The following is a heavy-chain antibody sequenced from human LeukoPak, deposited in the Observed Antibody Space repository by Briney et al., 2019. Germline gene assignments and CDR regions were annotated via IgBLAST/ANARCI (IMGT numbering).Heavy chain of an antibody. Sequence: GGSLRLSCVGSQFTFSNYWMSWVRQAPGKGLEWVANIKDDGSQKNYVASVTGRFTISRDNAKTSLYLQMNSLSIEDTAVYYCARRNSGTWWSFDSWGQGTLVTASS. CDR3: ARRNSGTWWSFDS. J-gene: IGHJ4*02. D-gene: IGHD2-8*02. CDR2: IKDDGSQK. V-gene: IGHV3-7*01. CDR1: QFTFSNYW.